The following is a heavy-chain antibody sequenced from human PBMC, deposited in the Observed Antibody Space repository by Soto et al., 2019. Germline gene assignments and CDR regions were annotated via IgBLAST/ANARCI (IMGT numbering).Heavy chain of an antibody. D-gene: IGHD1-26*01. V-gene: IGHV5-51*01. Sequence: TGESLKISCKGSGYSFTSYWIGWVRQMPGKGLEWMGIIYPGDSDTRYSPSFQGQVTISADKSISTAYLQWSSLKASDTAMYYCARLQGELLRSSGYGMDVWGQGTTVTVSS. CDR1: GYSFTSYW. CDR2: IYPGDSDT. J-gene: IGHJ6*02. CDR3: ARLQGELLRSSGYGMDV.